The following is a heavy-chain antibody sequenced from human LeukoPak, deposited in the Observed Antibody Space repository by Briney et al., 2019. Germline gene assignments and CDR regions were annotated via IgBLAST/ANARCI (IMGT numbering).Heavy chain of an antibody. V-gene: IGHV3-53*01. D-gene: IGHD2-21*02. CDR2: IYNDGNT. Sequence: GGSPRLSCAVSGFTVSTNHMSWVRQAPGRGLEWVSVIYNDGNTYYTDSVKGRFTISRDNSKNTVFLQMNSLRVEDTAMYYCARDREVVTAKAQMDVWGKGTTVTVSS. CDR3: ARDREVVTAKAQMDV. J-gene: IGHJ6*03. CDR1: GFTVSTNH.